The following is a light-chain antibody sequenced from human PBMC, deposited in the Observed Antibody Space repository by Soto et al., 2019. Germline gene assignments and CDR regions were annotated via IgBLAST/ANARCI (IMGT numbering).Light chain of an antibody. V-gene: IGKV2-28*01. CDR1: QSLLLSSGNNY. Sequence: DIVLTQSPVSLPVTPGESASISCKASQSLLLSSGNNYLDWYLQKPGQSPQLLIYLGSTRASGVPDRFSGSGSGTDFILKISTVEAEDVGVYYCAQALQTVTFGGGTKVDIK. CDR3: AQALQTVT. J-gene: IGKJ4*01. CDR2: LGS.